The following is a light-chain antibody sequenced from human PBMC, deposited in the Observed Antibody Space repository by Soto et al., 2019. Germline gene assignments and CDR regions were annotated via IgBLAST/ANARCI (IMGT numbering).Light chain of an antibody. CDR3: QQYNNWPPFT. Sequence: EIVMTQSPATLSVSPGERATLSCRASESVSSNLAWYQQKPGQAPRLLIYSASTRATGIPARFSGSGSGTEFTLTISSLQSEDFAVYYCQQYNNWPPFTFGPGTKVEIK. CDR2: SAS. J-gene: IGKJ3*01. V-gene: IGKV3-15*01. CDR1: ESVSSN.